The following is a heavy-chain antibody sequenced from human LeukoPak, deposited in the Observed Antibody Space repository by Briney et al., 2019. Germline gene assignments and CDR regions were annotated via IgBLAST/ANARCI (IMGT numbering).Heavy chain of an antibody. V-gene: IGHV4-61*05. CDR1: GGSISSSSYY. CDR3: ARVRLEMAKVWWWAFDI. J-gene: IGHJ3*02. CDR2: IYYSGST. Sequence: PSETLSLTCTVSGGSISSSSYYWGWIRQPPGKGLEWIGYIYYSGSTNYNPSLKSRVTISVDTSKNQFSLKLSSVTAADTAVYYCARVRLEMAKVWWWAFDIWGQGQWSPSLQ. D-gene: IGHD5-24*01.